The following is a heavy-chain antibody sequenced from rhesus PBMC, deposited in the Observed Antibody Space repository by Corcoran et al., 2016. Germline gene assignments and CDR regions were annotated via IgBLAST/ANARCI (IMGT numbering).Heavy chain of an antibody. Sequence: QVTLKESGPALVKPTQTLTLTCTFSGFARSLTGMGVGWSRQPPCRPLAWLAHIYWDDDKFCATSLRSRLPISTDTSKNQVVLTMTNMDPVETATYYCARATPYPSYRYFDFWGQGALVTVSS. CDR3: ARATPYPSYRYFDF. CDR2: IYWDDDK. D-gene: IGHD5-36*02. V-gene: IGHV2S1*01. J-gene: IGHJ1*01. CDR1: GFARSLTGMG.